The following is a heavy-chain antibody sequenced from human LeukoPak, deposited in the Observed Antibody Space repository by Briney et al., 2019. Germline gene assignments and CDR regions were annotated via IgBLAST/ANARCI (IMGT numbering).Heavy chain of an antibody. J-gene: IGHJ4*02. Sequence: PGGSLRLLCAAWGFIFSSFDVIWVRQARGEGLVWLSRINSDGSSTTYADSVKGRFTISRDNGQNTLYLQMNSLRAEDTAVYYCAREGRGYSYAFEYWGQGTLVTVSS. CDR3: AREGRGYSYAFEY. CDR2: INSDGSST. V-gene: IGHV3-74*01. CDR1: GFIFSSFD. D-gene: IGHD5-18*01.